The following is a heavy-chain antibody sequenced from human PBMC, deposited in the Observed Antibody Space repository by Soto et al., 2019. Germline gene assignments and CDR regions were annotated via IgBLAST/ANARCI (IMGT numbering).Heavy chain of an antibody. J-gene: IGHJ6*03. D-gene: IGHD3-10*01. V-gene: IGHV3-23*01. CDR1: GFTFSSYA. CDR3: AKDRGGMGFGEPLGYYYYYMDV. CDR2: ISGSGGRT. Sequence: EVQLLESGGGLVQPGGSLRLSCAASGFTFSSYAMSWVRQAPGKGLEWVSAISGSGGRTYYADSVKGRFTISRDNSKNTLYLQMNSLRAEDTAVYYCAKDRGGMGFGEPLGYYYYYMDVWGKGTTVTVSS.